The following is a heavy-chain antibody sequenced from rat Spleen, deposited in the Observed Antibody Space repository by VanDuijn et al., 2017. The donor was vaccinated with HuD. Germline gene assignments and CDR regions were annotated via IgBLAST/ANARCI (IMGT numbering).Heavy chain of an antibody. J-gene: IGHJ2*01. CDR2: ISSGGGGT. CDR3: ARRHFGYTDYFDY. Sequence: EVQLVESGGGLVQPGRSLKLSCAASGFILRSFPMACVRQAPKKGLEWVASISSGGGGTYYPDSVKGRFTISRDDAKSTLYLEMDSLRSEDTATYYCARRHFGYTDYFDYWGQGVMVTVSS. V-gene: IGHV5-25*01. D-gene: IGHD1-4*01. CDR1: GFILRSFP.